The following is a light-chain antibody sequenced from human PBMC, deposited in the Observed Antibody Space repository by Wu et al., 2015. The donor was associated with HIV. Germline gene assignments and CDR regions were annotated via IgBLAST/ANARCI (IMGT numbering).Light chain of an antibody. J-gene: IGKJ2*01. CDR1: QSVSSN. CDR2: GAS. CDR3: QQYNKWYT. V-gene: IGKV3-15*01. Sequence: EIVMTQSPATLSVSPGERATLSCRASQSVSSNLAWYQQKPGQAPRLLIYGASTGATGIPARFSGSGSGTEFTLTISSMQSEDFAVYYCQQYNKWYTFGQGTKLEIK.